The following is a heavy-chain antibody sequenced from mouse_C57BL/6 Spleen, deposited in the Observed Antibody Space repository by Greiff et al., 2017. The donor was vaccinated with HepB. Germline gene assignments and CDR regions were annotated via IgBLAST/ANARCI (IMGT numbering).Heavy chain of an antibody. CDR2: IYPGNSDT. Sequence: EVQLQQSGTVLARPGASVKMSCKTSGYTFTSYWMNWVKQRPGQGLEWLVAIYPGNSDTSYNQKYKDKAKLTAVTSASTAYMELSSLTNEDSAVYYCARRLVGFDYWGQGTTLTVSS. CDR1: GYTFTSYW. J-gene: IGHJ2*01. CDR3: ARRLVGFDY. V-gene: IGHV1-5*01. D-gene: IGHD2-2*01.